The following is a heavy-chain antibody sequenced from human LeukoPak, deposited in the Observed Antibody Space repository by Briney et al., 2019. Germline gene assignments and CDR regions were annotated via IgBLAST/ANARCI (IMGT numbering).Heavy chain of an antibody. CDR3: ARTRARYFDWLLADY. CDR1: GFTFSSCW. Sequence: GGSLRLSCAASGFTFSSCWMHWVRQAPGKGLVWVSRINSDGSSTSYADSVKGRFTISRDNAKNTLYLQMNSLRAEDTAVYYCARTRARYFDWLLADYWGQGTLVTVSS. J-gene: IGHJ4*02. CDR2: INSDGSST. V-gene: IGHV3-74*01. D-gene: IGHD3-9*01.